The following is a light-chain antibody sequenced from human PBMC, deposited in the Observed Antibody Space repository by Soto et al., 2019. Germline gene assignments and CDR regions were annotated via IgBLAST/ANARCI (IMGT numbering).Light chain of an antibody. Sequence: QSALTQPPSASGSPGQSVTISCTGTSSDVGGYNYVSWYQQYPGRAPKLMIYGVTKRPSGVSDRFSGSKSGNTASLTVSGLQAEDEADYYCSSYAASNNFYFVFGGGTKVTVL. CDR2: GVT. V-gene: IGLV2-8*01. J-gene: IGLJ3*02. CDR3: SSYAASNNFYFV. CDR1: SSDVGGYNY.